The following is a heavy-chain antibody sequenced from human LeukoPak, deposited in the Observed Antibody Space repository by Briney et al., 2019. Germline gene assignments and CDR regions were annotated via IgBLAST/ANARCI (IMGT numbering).Heavy chain of an antibody. CDR1: GYTFTSYD. CDR3: ARGSTCYYDSSGYYYGY. Sequence: EASVKVSCKASGYTFTSYDINWVRQATGQGLEWMGWMNPNSGNTGYAQKFQGRVTMTRNTSISTAYMELSSLRSEDTAVYYCARGSTCYYDSSGYYYGYWGQGTLVTVSS. J-gene: IGHJ4*02. D-gene: IGHD3-22*01. V-gene: IGHV1-8*01. CDR2: MNPNSGNT.